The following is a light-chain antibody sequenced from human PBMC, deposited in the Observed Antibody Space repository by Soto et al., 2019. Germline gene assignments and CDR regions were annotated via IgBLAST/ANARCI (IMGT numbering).Light chain of an antibody. Sequence: QSALTQPASVSGSPGQSITISCTGTRSDVGGYNYVSWYQQHPGKAPKLMIYDVSNRPSGVSNRFSGSKSGNTASLTISGLQAEDEADYYCTSSSSSSTLLFGGGTQLTVL. CDR3: TSSSSSSTLL. CDR1: RSDVGGYNY. V-gene: IGLV2-14*01. J-gene: IGLJ2*01. CDR2: DVS.